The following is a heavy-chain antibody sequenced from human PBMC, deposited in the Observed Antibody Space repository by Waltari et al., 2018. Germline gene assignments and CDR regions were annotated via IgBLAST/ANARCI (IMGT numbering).Heavy chain of an antibody. D-gene: IGHD3-22*01. CDR3: ARDPYDSSGYYDLSFDY. V-gene: IGHV1-2*02. Sequence: QVQLVQSGAEVKKPGASVKVSCKASGYTFTGYYMHWVRQAPGQGLEWMGWINPNSGGTNYAQKLQGRVTITADESTSTAYMELSSLRSEDTAVYYCARDPYDSSGYYDLSFDYWGQGTLVTVSS. CDR2: INPNSGGT. CDR1: GYTFTGYY. J-gene: IGHJ4*02.